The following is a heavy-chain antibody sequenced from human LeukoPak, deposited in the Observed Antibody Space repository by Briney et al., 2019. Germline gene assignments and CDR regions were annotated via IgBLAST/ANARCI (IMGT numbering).Heavy chain of an antibody. CDR1: GYTFTGYY. CDR2: INPSGGST. V-gene: IGHV1-46*01. J-gene: IGHJ4*02. Sequence: ASVKVSCKASGYTFTGYYIHWVRQAPGQGLEWMGIINPSGGSTSYAQKFQGRVTMTRDTSTSTVYMELSSLRSEDTAVYYCARGANLGVFDYWGQGTLVTVSS. CDR3: ARGANLGVFDY. D-gene: IGHD3-16*01.